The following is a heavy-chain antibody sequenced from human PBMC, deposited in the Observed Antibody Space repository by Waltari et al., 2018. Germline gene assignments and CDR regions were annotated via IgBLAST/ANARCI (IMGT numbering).Heavy chain of an antibody. Sequence: EVQLVESGGGLVQPGRSLRLSCTTSGFTFGDYAMSWVRQAPGKGLEWVALMRGKAYGATTEDAASVKGRFTISRDDSKSIAYLQMNSLKTEDTGVYYCAVGSSGWYSYFDYWGQGTLVTVSS. D-gene: IGHD6-19*01. V-gene: IGHV3-49*04. CDR1: GFTFGDYA. CDR2: MRGKAYGATT. J-gene: IGHJ4*02. CDR3: AVGSSGWYSYFDY.